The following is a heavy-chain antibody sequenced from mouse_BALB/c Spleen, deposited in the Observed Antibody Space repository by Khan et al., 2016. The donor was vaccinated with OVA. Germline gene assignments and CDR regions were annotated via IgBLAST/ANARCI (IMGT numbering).Heavy chain of an antibody. CDR2: ISSGSTYT. D-gene: IGHD2-1*01. CDR1: GFSFSSYT. V-gene: IGHV5-6-4*01. CDR3: TRDGNYAHWYFDV. J-gene: IGHJ1*01. Sequence: EVQLVASGGGLVKPGGSLKLSCAASGFSFSSYTMSWVRKTPEKRLEWVATISSGSTYTYYPDSVKGRFTISRDNAKHTLYLPMSSLKSEDTAMYYCTRDGNYAHWYFDVWGAGTTVTVSS.